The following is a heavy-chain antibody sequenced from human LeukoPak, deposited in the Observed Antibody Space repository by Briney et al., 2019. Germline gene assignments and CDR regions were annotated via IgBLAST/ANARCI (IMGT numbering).Heavy chain of an antibody. D-gene: IGHD3-3*01. J-gene: IGHJ4*02. CDR3: ARAHLSTIFGVVIPPYSFDY. V-gene: IGHV4-34*01. CDR2: INHSGST. CDR1: GGSFSGYY. Sequence: SETLSLTCAVYGGSFSGYYWSWIRQPPGKGLEWIGEINHSGSTNYNPSLKSRVTISVDTSKNQFSLKLSSVTAADTAVYYCARAHLSTIFGVVIPPYSFDYWGRGTLVTVSS.